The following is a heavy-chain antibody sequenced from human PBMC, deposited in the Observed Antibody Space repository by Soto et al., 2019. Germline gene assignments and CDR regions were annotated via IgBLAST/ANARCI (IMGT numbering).Heavy chain of an antibody. CDR3: ARGDGTGAYAFDI. D-gene: IGHD1-26*01. Sequence: QVQLVESGGGVVQPGRSLRLSCAASGFTFSSYAMHWVRQAPGKGLEWVAVISYDGSNKYYADSVKGRFTISRDNSKNTLYLQMNSRRAEDTAVYYCARGDGTGAYAFDIWGQGTMVTVSS. V-gene: IGHV3-30*14. J-gene: IGHJ3*02. CDR1: GFTFSSYA. CDR2: ISYDGSNK.